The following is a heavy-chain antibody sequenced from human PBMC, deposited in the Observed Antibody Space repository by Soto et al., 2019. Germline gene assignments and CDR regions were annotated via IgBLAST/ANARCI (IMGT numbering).Heavy chain of an antibody. V-gene: IGHV4-59*08. J-gene: IGHJ4*02. CDR3: ASMCYHYGSGRYPLDY. Sequence: PSETPSLTCTVSRDSISSYYWSWIRQPPGKGLEWIGYIYYSGSTNYNPSLKSRVTISGDTSKNQFSLNLRSVTAADTAVYYCASMCYHYGSGRYPLDYSGQGTLVIVSS. CDR2: IYYSGST. CDR1: RDSISSYY. D-gene: IGHD3-10*01.